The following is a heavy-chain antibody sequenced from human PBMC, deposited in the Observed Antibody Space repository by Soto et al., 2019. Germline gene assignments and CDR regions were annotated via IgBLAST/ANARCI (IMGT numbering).Heavy chain of an antibody. Sequence: QVQLVQSGAEVKKPGSSVKVSCKASGGTFSSYAISWVRQAPGQGLEWMGGIIPIFGTANYAQKFQGRVTITADESTSTAYVELSSLTSEDTAVYFCTREGGGIGTGGTGNDAFDIWGQGTKVTVSS. V-gene: IGHV1-69*01. CDR3: TREGGGIGTGGTGNDAFDI. CDR1: GGTFSSYA. D-gene: IGHD6-13*01. CDR2: IIPIFGTA. J-gene: IGHJ3*02.